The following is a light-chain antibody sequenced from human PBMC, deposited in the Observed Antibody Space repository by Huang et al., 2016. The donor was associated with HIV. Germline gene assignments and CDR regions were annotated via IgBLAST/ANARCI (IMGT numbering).Light chain of an antibody. CDR2: GAS. Sequence: EIVLTQSPGTLSLSPGGRAALSCRASACLGNSSLAWYQQKAGQAPRHLMYGASSRATGIPDRVRGSGSGTDFTLSISRLEPEDFAVYYCQQYDSSPVTFGGGTKVEIK. CDR3: QQYDSSPVT. CDR1: ACLGNSS. V-gene: IGKV3-20*01. J-gene: IGKJ4*01.